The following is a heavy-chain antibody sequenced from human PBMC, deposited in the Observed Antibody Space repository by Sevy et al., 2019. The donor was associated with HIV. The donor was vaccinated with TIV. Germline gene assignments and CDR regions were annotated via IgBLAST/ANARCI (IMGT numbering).Heavy chain of an antibody. CDR3: ARWSILTYGSGNYYMDV. V-gene: IGHV3-48*03. J-gene: IGHJ6*03. Sequence: QLGGSLRLSCAASGFTFSSYEMNWVRQAPGKGLEWVSYISSSGSSIYYADSVKGRFTVSRDNAKNSLFLQMNSLRAEDTAVYYCARWSILTYGSGNYYMDVWGKGTTVTVSS. D-gene: IGHD3-10*01. CDR1: GFTFSSYE. CDR2: ISSSGSSI.